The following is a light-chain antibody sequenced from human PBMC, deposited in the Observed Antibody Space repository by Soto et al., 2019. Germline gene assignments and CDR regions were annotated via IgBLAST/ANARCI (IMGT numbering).Light chain of an antibody. CDR2: DVS. Sequence: QSALTQPRSASVSPGQSVTISCTGTSSDIGGYTYVSWYQQHPGKAPKVIIYDVSERPSGVPDRFSGSKSGNTASLTISGLQPEDEADYYCCSFAGPQSFEVFGEGTKVTVL. J-gene: IGLJ1*01. V-gene: IGLV2-11*01. CDR1: SSDIGGYTY. CDR3: CSFAGPQSFEV.